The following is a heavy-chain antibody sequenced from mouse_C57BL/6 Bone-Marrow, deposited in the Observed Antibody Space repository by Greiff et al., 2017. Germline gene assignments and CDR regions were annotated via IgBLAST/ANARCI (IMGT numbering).Heavy chain of an antibody. CDR3: ARQGYYGSSTAY. CDR1: GFTFSSYG. D-gene: IGHD1-1*01. J-gene: IGHJ3*01. V-gene: IGHV5-6*01. Sequence: EVKLQESGGDLVKPGGSLKLSCAASGFTFSSYGMSWVRQTPDKRLEWVATISSGGSYTYYPDSVKGRFTISRDNAKNTLYLQMSSLKSEDTAMYYCARQGYYGSSTAYWGQGTLVTVSA. CDR2: ISSGGSYT.